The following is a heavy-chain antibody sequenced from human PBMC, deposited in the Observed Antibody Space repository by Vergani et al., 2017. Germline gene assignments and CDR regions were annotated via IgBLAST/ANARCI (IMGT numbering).Heavy chain of an antibody. J-gene: IGHJ4*02. CDR1: GGSFSGYY. D-gene: IGHD3-9*01. CDR3: ARPPLKYYDMLTGFEY. CDR2: INHSGST. Sequence: QVQLQQWGAGLLKPSETLSLTCAVYGGSFSGYYWSWIRQPPGKGLEWIGEINHSGSTNYNPSLKSRVTISVDTSKNEFSLKLSSVTAADTAVYYCARPPLKYYDMLTGFEYWGQGTLVTVSS. V-gene: IGHV4-34*01.